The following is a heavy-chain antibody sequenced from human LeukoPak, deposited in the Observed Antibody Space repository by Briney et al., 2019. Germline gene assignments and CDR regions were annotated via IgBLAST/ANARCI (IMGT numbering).Heavy chain of an antibody. CDR1: GFHFSDSG. CDR3: AKTDYYYYYMDV. Sequence: PGGSLRLPCAASGFHFSDSGMSWVRQAPGKGLEWVSTISGSGGSTYYADSVKGRFTISRDNSKNTLYLQMNSLRAEDTAVFYCAKTDYYYYYMDVWGKGTTVTISS. J-gene: IGHJ6*03. CDR2: ISGSGGST. V-gene: IGHV3-23*01.